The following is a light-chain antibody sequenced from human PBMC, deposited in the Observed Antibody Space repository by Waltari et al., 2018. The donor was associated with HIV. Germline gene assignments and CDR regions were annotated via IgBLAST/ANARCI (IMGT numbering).Light chain of an antibody. CDR1: SSNVGSDDL. CDR2: EVT. V-gene: IGLV2-23*02. Sequence: QSALIQLASFYGSPGESITISCTGTSSNVGSDDLVSWYQQHPGEAPKLIIYEVTKRAAGVSNRFSGSKSGNTASLTISGLQAEDEADYYCCSCPRSGIRYVFGTGTKVTVL. J-gene: IGLJ1*01. CDR3: CSCPRSGIRYV.